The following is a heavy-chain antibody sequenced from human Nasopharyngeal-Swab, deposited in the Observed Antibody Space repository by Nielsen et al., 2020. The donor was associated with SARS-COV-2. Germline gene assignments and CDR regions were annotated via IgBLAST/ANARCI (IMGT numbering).Heavy chain of an antibody. CDR1: GASIAYSTFY. J-gene: IGHJ6*02. Sequence: SETLSLTCTVSGASIAYSTFYWGWIRQPPGKGLEWIGNIYYNGNTYQNPSLKSRLTISVDKSKNQFSLQLSSVTAADTAVYYCARAGRVGDAFVGLDVWGQGTTVTVSS. CDR3: ARAGRVGDAFVGLDV. CDR2: IYYNGNT. V-gene: IGHV4-39*01. D-gene: IGHD3-16*01.